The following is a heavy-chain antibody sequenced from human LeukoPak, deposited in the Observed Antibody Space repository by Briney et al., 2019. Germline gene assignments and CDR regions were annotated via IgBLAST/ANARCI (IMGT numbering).Heavy chain of an antibody. CDR2: ISAYNGNT. CDR1: GYILTNYG. D-gene: IGHD6-19*01. CDR3: ARDRPEAVAGTIGFDY. J-gene: IGHJ4*02. V-gene: IGHV1-18*01. Sequence: ASVKVSCSSSGYILTNYGIYWVRQAPGQGLEWMEWISAYNGNTNYAQKLQGRVTMTTDTSTSTAYMELRSLRSDDTAVYYCARDRPEAVAGTIGFDYWGQGTLVTVSS.